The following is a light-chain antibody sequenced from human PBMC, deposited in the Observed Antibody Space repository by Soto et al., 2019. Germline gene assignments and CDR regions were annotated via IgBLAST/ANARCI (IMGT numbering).Light chain of an antibody. CDR3: QQRSNWPPST. J-gene: IGKJ2*01. CDR1: QSVGSS. Sequence: EIVMTQSPATLSVSPGERATLSCRASQSVGSSLAWYQQKPGQAPRLVIYDISTRATGIPTRISGSGSGTEFTLTISSMQSEDFAVYYCQQRSNWPPSTFGQGTKVDIK. CDR2: DIS. V-gene: IGKV3D-15*01.